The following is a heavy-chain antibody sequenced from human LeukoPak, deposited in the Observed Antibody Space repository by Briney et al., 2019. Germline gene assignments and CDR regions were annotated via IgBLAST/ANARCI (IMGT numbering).Heavy chain of an antibody. V-gene: IGHV3-21*01. CDR3: ARDQYDGDYIGYYFDY. J-gene: IGHJ4*02. Sequence: GGSLRLSCAASGFTFSSYSMTWVRQAPGKGLEWVSSISSSSSYIYYADSVKGRFTISRDNAKNSLYLQMNSLRAEDTAVYYCARDQYDGDYIGYYFDYWGQGTPVTVSS. D-gene: IGHD4-17*01. CDR1: GFTFSSYS. CDR2: ISSSSSYI.